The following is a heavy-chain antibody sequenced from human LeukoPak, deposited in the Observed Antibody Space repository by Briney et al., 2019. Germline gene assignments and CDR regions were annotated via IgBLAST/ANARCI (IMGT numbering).Heavy chain of an antibody. CDR1: GYTFTSYY. D-gene: IGHD3-22*01. CDR3: ATPGYYYDSSGYYNFDY. J-gene: IGHJ4*02. Sequence: ASVKVSCKASGYTFTSYYMHWVRQAPGQGLEWMGIINPSGGSTSYAQKFQGRVTMTRGTSTSTVYMELSSLRSEDTAVYYCATPGYYYDSSGYYNFDYWGQGTLVTVSS. V-gene: IGHV1-46*01. CDR2: INPSGGST.